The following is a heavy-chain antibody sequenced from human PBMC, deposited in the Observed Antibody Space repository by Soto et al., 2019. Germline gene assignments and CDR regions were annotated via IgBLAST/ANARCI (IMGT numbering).Heavy chain of an antibody. D-gene: IGHD3-10*01. CDR3: ARDPMVRGVFDAFDI. J-gene: IGHJ3*02. CDR1: GGTFSSYA. V-gene: IGHV1-69*13. Sequence: ASVKVSCKASGGTFSSYAISWVRQAPGQGLEWMGGIIPIFGTANYAQKFQGRVTITADESTSTAYMELSSLRSEDTAVYYCARDPMVRGVFDAFDIWGQGTMVTVSS. CDR2: IIPIFGTA.